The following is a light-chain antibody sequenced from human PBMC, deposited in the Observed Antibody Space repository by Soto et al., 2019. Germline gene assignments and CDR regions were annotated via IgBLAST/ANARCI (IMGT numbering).Light chain of an antibody. CDR3: QQYGSSSIT. CDR2: GAS. J-gene: IGKJ5*01. CDR1: QSLSSTY. Sequence: SVLTKSQGTLSLSPGERATLSCRASQSLSSTYLAWYQQKPGQAPRLLIYGASSRATGIPDRFSGSGSGTDFTLTISRLEPEDFAVYYCQQYGSSSITFGQGTRLEIK. V-gene: IGKV3-20*01.